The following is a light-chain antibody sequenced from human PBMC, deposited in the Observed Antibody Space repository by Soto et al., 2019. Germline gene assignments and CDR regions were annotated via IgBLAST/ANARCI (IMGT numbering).Light chain of an antibody. Sequence: EIVVTQSPATLSVSPGERFTLSCRASQSVSSSLAWYQQRPGQAPRLLIYDTSTRAVGIAARFSGSGSGTEFTLTISSLQSEDSAVYYCQQYVHWPPGAFGQGTKVDIK. V-gene: IGKV3-15*01. CDR1: QSVSSS. CDR2: DTS. CDR3: QQYVHWPPGA. J-gene: IGKJ1*01.